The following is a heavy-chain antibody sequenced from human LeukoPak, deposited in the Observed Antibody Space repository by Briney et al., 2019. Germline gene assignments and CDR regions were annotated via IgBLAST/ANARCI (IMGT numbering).Heavy chain of an antibody. CDR2: IYTSGST. V-gene: IGHV4-61*02. J-gene: IGHJ3*02. Sequence: SQTLSLTCTVSGGSISSGSYYWSWIRQPAGKGLEWIGRIYTSGSTNYNPSLKSRVTISVDTSKNQFSLKLSSVTAADTAGYYCARALVGATGAFDIWGQGTMVTVSS. CDR1: GGSISSGSYY. D-gene: IGHD1-26*01. CDR3: ARALVGATGAFDI.